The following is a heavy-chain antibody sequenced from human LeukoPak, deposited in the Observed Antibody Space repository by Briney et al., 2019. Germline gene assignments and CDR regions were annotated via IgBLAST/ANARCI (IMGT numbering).Heavy chain of an antibody. D-gene: IGHD2-2*01. V-gene: IGHV3-53*04. CDR2: LYSGGST. J-gene: IGHJ4*02. Sequence: GGSLRLSCAASGITVSSNFMSWVRQAPGKGLEWVSALYSGGSTYYADSVKGRFTISRHESQYTLYFQLNSLRAEDTAVYYCARGGSTSWFDDWGQGTLVTVSS. CDR1: GITVSSNF. CDR3: ARGGSTSWFDD.